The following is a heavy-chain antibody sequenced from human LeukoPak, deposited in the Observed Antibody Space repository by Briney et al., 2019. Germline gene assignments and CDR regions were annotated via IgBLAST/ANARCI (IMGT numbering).Heavy chain of an antibody. V-gene: IGHV4-61*02. Sequence: PSETLSLTCTVSGGSISSGSYYWSWIRQPAGKGLEWIGRIYTSGSTNYNPSLKSRVTISVDTSKNQFSLKLSSVTAADTAVYYCARSQELGEKSRGYSYGNPTTGHSTSNYFDYWGQGTLVTVSS. D-gene: IGHD5-18*01. CDR1: GGSISSGSYY. J-gene: IGHJ4*02. CDR3: ARSQELGEKSRGYSYGNPTTGHSTSNYFDY. CDR2: IYTSGST.